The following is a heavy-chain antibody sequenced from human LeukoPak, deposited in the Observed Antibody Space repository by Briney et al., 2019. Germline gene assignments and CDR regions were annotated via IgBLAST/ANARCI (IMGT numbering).Heavy chain of an antibody. CDR1: GYTFTSYY. Sequence: ASVKVSCKASGYTFTSYYMHWVRQAPGQGLEWMGIINPSGGSTSYAQKFQGRVTMTRDTSTSTVYMGLSSLRSEDTAVYYCAREGEVEMATNHFDYWGQGTLVTVSS. CDR3: AREGEVEMATNHFDY. J-gene: IGHJ4*02. V-gene: IGHV1-46*01. D-gene: IGHD5-24*01. CDR2: INPSGGST.